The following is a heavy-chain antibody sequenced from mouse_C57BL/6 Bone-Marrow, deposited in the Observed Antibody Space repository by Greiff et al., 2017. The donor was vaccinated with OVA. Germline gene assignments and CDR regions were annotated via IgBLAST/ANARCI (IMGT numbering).Heavy chain of an antibody. D-gene: IGHD2-3*01. CDR1: GYTFTSYG. J-gene: IGHJ3*01. CDR3: ARFGGGYFVAY. Sequence: QVQLQQSGAELARPGASVKLSCKASGYTFTSYGISWVKQRTGQGLEWIGEIYPRSGNTYYNEKFKGKATLTADKSSSTAYMELRSLTSEDSAVYFCARFGGGYFVAYWGQGTLVTVSA. CDR2: IYPRSGNT. V-gene: IGHV1-81*01.